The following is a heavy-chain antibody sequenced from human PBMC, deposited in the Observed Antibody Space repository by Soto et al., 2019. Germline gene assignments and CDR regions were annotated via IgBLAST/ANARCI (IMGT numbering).Heavy chain of an antibody. CDR3: AHRVLRAVFGLVTTTAIYFDF. V-gene: IGHV2-5*01. Sequence: QITLNESGPTAVKPTETLTLTCTFSGFSLTTSGVGVGWVRQSPGKAPEWLAVIYWNDDKRYSTSLKSRLTITKDTSKNRVVLTMANVDPADTATYYCAHRVLRAVFGLVTTTAIYFDFWGQGTPVVVSS. J-gene: IGHJ4*02. D-gene: IGHD3-3*01. CDR1: GFSLTTSGVG. CDR2: IYWNDDK.